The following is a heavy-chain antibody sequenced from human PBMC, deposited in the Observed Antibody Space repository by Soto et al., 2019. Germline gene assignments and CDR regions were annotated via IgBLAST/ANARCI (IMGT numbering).Heavy chain of an antibody. CDR2: ITGSGGGT. J-gene: IGHJ4*02. CDR3: AKSFDYDILTGYTSYFDY. D-gene: IGHD3-9*01. V-gene: IGHV3-23*01. Sequence: HPGGSLRLSCTASGFTFSSYAMNWVRQAPGKGLEWVSAITGSGGGTYYADSVKGRFTISRDNSKNTLYLQMNSLRAEDTAVYYCAKSFDYDILTGYTSYFDYWGQGTLVTVSS. CDR1: GFTFSSYA.